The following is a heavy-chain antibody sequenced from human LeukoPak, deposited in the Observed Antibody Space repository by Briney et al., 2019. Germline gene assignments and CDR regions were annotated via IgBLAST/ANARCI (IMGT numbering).Heavy chain of an antibody. CDR1: SGSMSIYC. J-gene: IGHJ4*02. Sequence: SETLSLTCSVSSGSMSIYCWSWIRQAAGKGLEWIGRTFTSGSTTHNPSLKSRVTMSVDTSRNQFSLELTSVTAADTAVYYCARRLVGDTYMVSEWGQGTLVTVSS. V-gene: IGHV4-4*07. CDR3: ARRLVGDTYMVSE. CDR2: TFTSGST. D-gene: IGHD5-18*01.